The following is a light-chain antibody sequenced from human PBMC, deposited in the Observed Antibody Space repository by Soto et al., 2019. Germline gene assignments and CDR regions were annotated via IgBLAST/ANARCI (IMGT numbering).Light chain of an antibody. J-gene: IGKJ4*01. CDR2: AAS. Sequence: DSQLTQSPSFLSASVGDRVTITCRASQGIGNFLAWYQHTPGKAPNLLISAASTLQSGVPSRFSGSGSGTEFTLTITSLQPEDCATYYCQQFNSYPFTFGGGTKV. CDR3: QQFNSYPFT. V-gene: IGKV1-9*01. CDR1: QGIGNF.